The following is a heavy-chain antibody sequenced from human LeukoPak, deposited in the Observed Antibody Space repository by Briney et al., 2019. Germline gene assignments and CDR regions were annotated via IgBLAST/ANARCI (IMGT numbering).Heavy chain of an antibody. J-gene: IGHJ6*02. CDR1: GFTFSSYW. CDR2: IASEGSST. V-gene: IGHV3-74*01. D-gene: IGHD3-16*01. Sequence: GGSLRLSCAASGFTFSSYWMNCVRQAPGKGLVWVSRIASEGSSTNYADSVKGRFSISRDNAKNSLYLQMSNLRAEDTAVYFCERGGGLDVWGQGATVTVSS. CDR3: ERGGGLDV.